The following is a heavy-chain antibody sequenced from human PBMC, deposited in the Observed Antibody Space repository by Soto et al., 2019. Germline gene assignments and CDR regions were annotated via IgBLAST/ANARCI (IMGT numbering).Heavy chain of an antibody. V-gene: IGHV3-74*02. J-gene: IGHJ6*03. Sequence: EVQLVESGGGLVQPGGSLRLSCAASGFTFSNYWMYWVRQAPGKGLEWVSRINSDGSVSSHADSVRGRLTISRDNVKTTLYLHMDSLRAEDTAVYFCARGDCVGGTCYSLAGSFYYYMDVWGKGTTVTVSS. CDR1: GFTFSNYW. CDR3: ARGDCVGGTCYSLAGSFYYYMDV. CDR2: INSDGSVS. D-gene: IGHD2-15*01.